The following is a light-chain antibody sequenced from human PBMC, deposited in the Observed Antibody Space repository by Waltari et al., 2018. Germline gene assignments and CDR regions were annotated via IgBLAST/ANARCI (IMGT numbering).Light chain of an antibody. CDR1: RSDIVSFNL. J-gene: IGLJ1*01. Sequence: QSALTQPASVSGSPGQSITISCTVTRSDIVSFNLVSWYQQHPGKAPKLLIYEVDKRPSGFSDRFSGSKSGNTASLTISGLQAEDETDYYCYSYAGASTYVFGTGTKVTVL. CDR3: YSYAGASTYV. CDR2: EVD. V-gene: IGLV2-23*02.